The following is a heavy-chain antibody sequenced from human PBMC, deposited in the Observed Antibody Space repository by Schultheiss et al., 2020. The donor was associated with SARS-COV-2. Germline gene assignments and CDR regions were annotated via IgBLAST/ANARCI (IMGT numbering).Heavy chain of an antibody. Sequence: GGSLRLSCEASGYTFRNYWMHWVRQVPGKGLVWVSRINEDGSITNYADSVRGRFTISRDNAKGTLSLQMNSLRAEDTAVYYCTRVGAGGGSSSPHAFDIWGQGTMVTVSS. D-gene: IGHD2-15*01. V-gene: IGHV3-74*01. CDR3: TRVGAGGGSSSPHAFDI. CDR1: GYTFRNYW. CDR2: INEDGSIT. J-gene: IGHJ3*02.